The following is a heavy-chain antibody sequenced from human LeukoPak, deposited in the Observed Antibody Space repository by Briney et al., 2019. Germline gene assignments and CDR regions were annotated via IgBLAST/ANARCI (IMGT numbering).Heavy chain of an antibody. CDR2: INHSGST. V-gene: IGHV4-34*01. CDR1: GGSFSGYY. Sequence: SETLSLTCAVHGGSFSGYYWSWIRQPPGKGLEWIGEINHSGSTNYNPSLKSRVTISVDTSKNQFSLKLSSVTAADTAVYYCARGLPFDPWGQGTLVTVSS. J-gene: IGHJ5*02. CDR3: ARGLPFDP.